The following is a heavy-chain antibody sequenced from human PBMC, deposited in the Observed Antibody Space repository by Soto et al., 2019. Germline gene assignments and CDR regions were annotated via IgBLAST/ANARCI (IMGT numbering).Heavy chain of an antibody. J-gene: IGHJ5*02. Sequence: SETLSLTCTVSGGSISSYYWSWIRQPPGKGLEWIGYIYYSGSTNYNPSLKSRVTISVDTSKNQFSLKLSSVTAADSAVYYCARVEKQHPNWFDPWGQGTLVTVSS. CDR1: GGSISSYY. V-gene: IGHV4-59*01. CDR2: IYYSGST. D-gene: IGHD6-13*01. CDR3: ARVEKQHPNWFDP.